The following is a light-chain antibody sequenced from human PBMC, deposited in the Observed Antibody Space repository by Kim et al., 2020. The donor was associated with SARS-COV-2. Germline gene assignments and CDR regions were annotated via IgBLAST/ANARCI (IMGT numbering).Light chain of an antibody. Sequence: PASISCRASQSLVYSDGNISLNRCTQRPGQSPRRLIYKVANRDTGALDRFSGSGSGTDFTLRVSGVEAEEVGGYYSMQGRLWPFTLGAGTKVDIK. CDR3: MQGRLWPFT. CDR2: KVA. J-gene: IGKJ3*01. V-gene: IGKV2-30*01. CDR1: QSLVYSDGNIS.